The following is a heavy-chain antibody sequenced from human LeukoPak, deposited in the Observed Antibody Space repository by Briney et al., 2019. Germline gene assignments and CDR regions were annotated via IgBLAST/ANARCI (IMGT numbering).Heavy chain of an antibody. V-gene: IGHV1-69*05. D-gene: IGHD3-10*01. CDR2: IIPIFGTA. Sequence: SVKVSCKASGYTFTSYDISWVRQAPGQGLEWMGGIIPIFGTANYAQKFQGRVTITTDESTSTAYMELSSLRSEDTAVYYCATRTPLIRGIIRTYFYLGMDVWGQGTTVIVSS. J-gene: IGHJ6*02. CDR3: ATRTPLIRGIIRTYFYLGMDV. CDR1: GYTFTSYD.